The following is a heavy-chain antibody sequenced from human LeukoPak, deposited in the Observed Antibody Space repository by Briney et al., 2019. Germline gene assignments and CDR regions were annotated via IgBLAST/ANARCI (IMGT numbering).Heavy chain of an antibody. Sequence: GGSLRLSCSASGFTFSSYGMHWVRQAPGKGLEWVAVIWYDGSNKYYADSVKGRFIISRDNSKNTLYLQMNSLRAEDTAVYYCAIGDYDSSGTFDYWGQGTLVTVSS. CDR1: GFTFSSYG. J-gene: IGHJ4*02. V-gene: IGHV3-33*08. D-gene: IGHD3-22*01. CDR3: AIGDYDSSGTFDY. CDR2: IWYDGSNK.